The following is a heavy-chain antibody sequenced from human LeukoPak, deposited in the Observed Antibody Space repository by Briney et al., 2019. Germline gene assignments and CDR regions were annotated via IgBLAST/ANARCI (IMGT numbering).Heavy chain of an antibody. D-gene: IGHD3-3*01. CDR3: AKDRSSRYDFWSGSFSHYYYYYMDV. CDR1: GFTFSSYA. Sequence: GGSLRLSCAASGFTFSSYAMSWVRQAPGKGLEWVSAISGGSADYADSVKGWFSISIDNSKNTLYLQMNSLRAEDTAVYYCAKDRSSRYDFWSGSFSHYYYYYMDVWGKGTTVTVSS. J-gene: IGHJ6*03. V-gene: IGHV3-23*01. CDR2: ISGGSA.